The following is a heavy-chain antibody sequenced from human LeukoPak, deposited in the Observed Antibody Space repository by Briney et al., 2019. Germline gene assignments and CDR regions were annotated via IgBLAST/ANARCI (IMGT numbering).Heavy chain of an antibody. Sequence: SETLSLTCTVSGGSISSSSYYWGWIRQPPGKGLEWIGSIYYSGSTYYNPSLKSRVTISVDTSKNQFSLKLSSVAAADTAVYYCARFLPAASVDYWGQGTLVTVSS. V-gene: IGHV4-39*01. CDR1: GGSISSSSYY. CDR3: ARFLPAASVDY. CDR2: IYYSGST. J-gene: IGHJ4*02. D-gene: IGHD2-2*01.